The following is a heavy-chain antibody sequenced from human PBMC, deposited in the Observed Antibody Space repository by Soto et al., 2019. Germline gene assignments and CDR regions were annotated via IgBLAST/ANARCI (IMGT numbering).Heavy chain of an antibody. CDR1: GGSLSGYY. V-gene: IGHV4-34*01. J-gene: IGHJ5*02. D-gene: IGHD3-10*01. CDR3: ARSPLLGVRELRRRLAP. Sequence: SETLSLTCAVYGGSLSGYYWSWIRQPPGKGLEWIGEINHSGSTNYNPSLKSRVTISVDTSKNQFSLKLSSVTAADTAVYYCARSPLLGVRELRRRLAPSAQGTLVPGSS. CDR2: INHSGST.